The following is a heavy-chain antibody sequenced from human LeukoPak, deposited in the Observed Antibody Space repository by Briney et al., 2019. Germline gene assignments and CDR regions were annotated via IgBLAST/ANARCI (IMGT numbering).Heavy chain of an antibody. CDR1: GFTFSSYS. CDR2: ISSSSSYI. CDR3: AREEGIVATTISDY. D-gene: IGHD5-12*01. Sequence: PGGSLRLSCAASGFTFSSYSMNWVRQAPGKGLEWVSSISSSSSYIYYADSVKGRFTISRDNAKNSLYLQMNSLRAEDTAVYYCAREEGIVATTISDYWGQGTLVTVSS. J-gene: IGHJ4*02. V-gene: IGHV3-21*01.